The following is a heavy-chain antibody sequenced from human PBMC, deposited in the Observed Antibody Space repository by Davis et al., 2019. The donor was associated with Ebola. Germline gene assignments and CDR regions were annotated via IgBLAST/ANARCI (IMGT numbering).Heavy chain of an antibody. CDR2: ISSSSSYI. Sequence: GESLKISCAASGFTFSRYAIHWVRQAPGKGLEWVSSISSSSSYIYYADSVKGRFTISRDNAKNSLYLQMNSLRAEDTAVYYCARVSNKFGMDVWGQGTTVTVSS. CDR3: ARVSNKFGMDV. D-gene: IGHD1/OR15-1a*01. CDR1: GFTFSRYA. J-gene: IGHJ6*02. V-gene: IGHV3-21*04.